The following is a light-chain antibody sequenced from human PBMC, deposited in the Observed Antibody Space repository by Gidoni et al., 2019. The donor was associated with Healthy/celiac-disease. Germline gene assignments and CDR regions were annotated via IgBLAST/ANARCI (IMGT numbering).Light chain of an antibody. J-gene: IGKJ1*01. V-gene: IGKV3-20*01. Sequence: EIVLPPSPGPLSLSPVERATLSCRASQSVSSSYLAWYQQKPGQAPRILIYGASSRATGIPDRFSGSGSGTEFTLTISRLEPEDGEVYYCQQYGSAPKTVGQGTKVEIK. CDR3: QQYGSAPKT. CDR1: QSVSSSY. CDR2: GAS.